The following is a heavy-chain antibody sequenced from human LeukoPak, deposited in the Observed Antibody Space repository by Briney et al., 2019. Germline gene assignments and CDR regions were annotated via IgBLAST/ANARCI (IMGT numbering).Heavy chain of an antibody. CDR2: MNPNNGNT. V-gene: IGHV1-8*01. CDR1: GFTFTSYD. J-gene: IGHJ4*02. CDR3: ARVEYCSSTSCHPFDY. D-gene: IGHD2-2*01. Sequence: ASVKVSCKASGFTFTSYDINWVRQASGQGLEWMGWMNPNNGNTGYAQKFQGRVTVSRDTSASTAYMELSSLRSEDTAVYNCARVEYCSSTSCHPFDYWGQGALVTVSS.